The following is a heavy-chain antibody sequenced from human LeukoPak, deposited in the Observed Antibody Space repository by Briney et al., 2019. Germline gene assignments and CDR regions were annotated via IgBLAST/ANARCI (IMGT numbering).Heavy chain of an antibody. CDR2: ISAYNGNT. D-gene: IGHD3-10*01. CDR1: GYTFTSYG. Sequence: ASVKVSCKASGYTFTSYGISWVRQAPGQGLEWMGWISAYNGNTNYAQKLQGRVTMTTDTSTSTAYVELRSLRSDDTAVYYCARDTGSRMVRGDYWGQGTLVTVSS. J-gene: IGHJ4*02. CDR3: ARDTGSRMVRGDY. V-gene: IGHV1-18*01.